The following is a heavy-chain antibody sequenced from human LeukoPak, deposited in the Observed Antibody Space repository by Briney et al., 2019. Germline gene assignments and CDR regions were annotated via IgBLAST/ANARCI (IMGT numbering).Heavy chain of an antibody. CDR2: ISPRGGEI. Sequence: GGSLRLSCAPSGFTFCIFAMMWVPHPPEWGVEWGSSISPRGGEIHSADSVKGRFTISRDNSKNTLYLQMNSLRAEDTAVYSCAKGGSVTTFHYFDYWGQGTLVTVSS. J-gene: IGHJ4*02. D-gene: IGHD3-16*01. CDR3: AKGGSVTTFHYFDY. V-gene: IGHV3-23*01. CDR1: GFTFCIFA.